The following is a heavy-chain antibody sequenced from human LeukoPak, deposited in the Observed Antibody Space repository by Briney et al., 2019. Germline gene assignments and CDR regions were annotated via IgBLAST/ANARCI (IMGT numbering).Heavy chain of an antibody. Sequence: PSETLSLTCTVSGGSISSYYWSWIRQPPGKGLEGIGYIYYSGSTNYNPSLKSRVTISVDTSKNQFSLKLSSVTAADTAVYYCASSYYDSSIDDAFDIWGQGTMVTVSS. V-gene: IGHV4-59*01. CDR2: IYYSGST. CDR3: ASSYYDSSIDDAFDI. CDR1: GGSISSYY. D-gene: IGHD3-22*01. J-gene: IGHJ3*02.